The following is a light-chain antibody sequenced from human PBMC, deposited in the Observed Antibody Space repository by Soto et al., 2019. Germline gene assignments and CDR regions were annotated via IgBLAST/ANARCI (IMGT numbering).Light chain of an antibody. CDR2: YDD. V-gene: IGLV1-36*01. Sequence: QSVLTQPPSVSGAPRQRVTISCSGSSSNIGNDAVTWYRQLPGRTPKLLIYYDDLRPSGVSDRFSGSKSGTSASLAISGLQSEDEADYYCAAWDASLNAYVFGTGTKVTVL. CDR1: SSNIGNDA. J-gene: IGLJ1*01. CDR3: AAWDASLNAYV.